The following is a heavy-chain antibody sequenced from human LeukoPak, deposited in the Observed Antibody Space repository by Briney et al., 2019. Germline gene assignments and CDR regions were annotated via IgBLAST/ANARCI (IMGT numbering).Heavy chain of an antibody. CDR3: ARVLPRWLLHHRVGAFDI. Sequence: SETLSLTCTVSGGSISSYYWSWIRQPPGKGLEWIGYIYYSGSTNYNPSLKSRVTISVDTSKNQFSLKLSSVTAADTAVYYCARVLPRWLLHHRVGAFDIWGQGTMVTVSS. CDR1: GGSISSYY. D-gene: IGHD3-3*01. V-gene: IGHV4-59*01. CDR2: IYYSGST. J-gene: IGHJ3*02.